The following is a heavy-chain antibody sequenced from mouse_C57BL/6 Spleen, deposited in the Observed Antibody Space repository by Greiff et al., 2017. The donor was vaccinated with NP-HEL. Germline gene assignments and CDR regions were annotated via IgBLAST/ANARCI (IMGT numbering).Heavy chain of an antibody. CDR2: INPYNGDT. V-gene: IGHV1-20*01. CDR3: ARLFLYDYDEGYYFDY. D-gene: IGHD2-4*01. Sequence: VQLQQSGPELVKPGDSVKISCKASGYSFTGYFMNWVMQSHGKSLEWIGRINPYNGDTFYNQKFKGKATLTVDKSSSTAHMELRSLTSEDSAVDYCARLFLYDYDEGYYFDYWGQGTTLTVSS. J-gene: IGHJ2*01. CDR1: GYSFTGYF.